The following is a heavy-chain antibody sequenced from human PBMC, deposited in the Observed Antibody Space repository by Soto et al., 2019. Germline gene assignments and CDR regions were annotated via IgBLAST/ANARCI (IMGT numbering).Heavy chain of an antibody. Sequence: ASVKVSCKASGYTFTSYGISWVRQAPGQGLEWMGWISAYNGNTNYAQKLQGRVTMTTDTSTSTAYMELRSLRSDDTAVYYSARESYGVVVLVPATNYYGMDVWGQGTTVTVSS. J-gene: IGHJ6*02. V-gene: IGHV1-18*04. CDR3: ARESYGVVVLVPATNYYGMDV. D-gene: IGHD2-15*01. CDR1: GYTFTSYG. CDR2: ISAYNGNT.